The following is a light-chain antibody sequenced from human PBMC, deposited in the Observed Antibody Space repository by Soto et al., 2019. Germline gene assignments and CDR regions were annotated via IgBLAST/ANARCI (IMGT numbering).Light chain of an antibody. CDR2: EGG. J-gene: IGLJ1*01. V-gene: IGLV2-23*01. CDR3: CSFAAGNTYV. CDR1: SSDVGTYNL. Sequence: QSVLTQPASVSGSPGQSIALSCTGTSSDVGTYNLVSWYQQHPGKAPKLLISEGGKRPSGVSDRFSGSKSGNTASLTISGLQAEDEADYYCCSFAAGNTYVFGTRTKVTVL.